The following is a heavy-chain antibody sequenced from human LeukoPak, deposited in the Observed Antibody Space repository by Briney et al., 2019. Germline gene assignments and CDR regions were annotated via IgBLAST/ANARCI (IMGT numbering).Heavy chain of an antibody. CDR1: GYTLTELS. D-gene: IGHD3-16*01. J-gene: IGHJ4*02. CDR2: FDPEDGET. Sequence: ASVKVSCKVSGYTLTELSMHWVRQAPGKGLEWMGGFDPEDGETIYEQKFQGRVTMTEDTSTDTAYMELSRLRSEDTAVYCCATDRGGSFDYWGQETLVTVSS. CDR3: ATDRGGSFDY. V-gene: IGHV1-24*01.